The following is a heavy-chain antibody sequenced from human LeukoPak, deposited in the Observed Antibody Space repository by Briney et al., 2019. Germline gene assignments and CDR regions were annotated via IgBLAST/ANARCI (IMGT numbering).Heavy chain of an antibody. CDR3: ARVFSQWEPQGAFDI. D-gene: IGHD1-26*01. J-gene: IGHJ3*02. V-gene: IGHV1-69*05. CDR1: GGTFSSYA. CDR2: IIPIFGTA. Sequence: SVKVSCKASGGTFSSYAISWVRQAPGQGLEWMGRIIPIFGTANYAQKFQGRVTITTDESTSTAYMELSSLRSEDTAVYYCARVFSQWEPQGAFDIWGQGTMVTVSS.